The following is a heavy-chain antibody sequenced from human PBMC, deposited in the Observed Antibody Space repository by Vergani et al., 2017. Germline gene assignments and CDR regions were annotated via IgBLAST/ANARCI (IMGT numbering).Heavy chain of an antibody. D-gene: IGHD6-13*01. V-gene: IGHV4-30-4*08. CDR3: ARATGGSSSWLWLDV. CDR1: GGSISSGDYY. Sequence: QVQLQESGPGLVKPSQTLSLTCTVSGGSISSGDYYWSWIRQPPGKGLEWIGYIYYSGSTYYNPPLKSRVTISVDTSKNQFSLKLSSVTAADTAVYYCARATGGSSSWLWLDVWGQGTTVTVSS. CDR2: IYYSGST. J-gene: IGHJ6*02.